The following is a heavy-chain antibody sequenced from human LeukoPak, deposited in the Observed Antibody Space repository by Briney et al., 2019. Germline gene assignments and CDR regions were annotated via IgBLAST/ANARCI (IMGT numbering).Heavy chain of an antibody. CDR3: ARGTGEGYTYGRYYFDY. V-gene: IGHV1-2*02. J-gene: IGHJ4*02. D-gene: IGHD5-18*01. Sequence: ASVKVSCKASGYTLTGYYIHWVRQAPGQGLEWMGWINPNSGVTDYAQNFQGRVTMTRDTSISTAYVELSRLRSDDTAVYYCARGTGEGYTYGRYYFDYWGQGTLVTVSS. CDR1: GYTLTGYY. CDR2: INPNSGVT.